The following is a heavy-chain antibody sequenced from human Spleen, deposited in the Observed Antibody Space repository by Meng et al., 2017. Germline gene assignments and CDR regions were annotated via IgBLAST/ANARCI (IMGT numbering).Heavy chain of an antibody. D-gene: IGHD6-13*01. Sequence: GESLKISCVASGVSFTDAWMSWVRQAPGKGLEWVGRIETKSEGGTADYAAPVKGRFSISRDDSKNTLYLQMNTLISEDTGVYFCATGAAAADHWGQGTLVTVS. CDR3: ATGAAAADH. CDR2: IETKSEGGTA. V-gene: IGHV3-15*04. CDR1: GVSFTDAW. J-gene: IGHJ4*02.